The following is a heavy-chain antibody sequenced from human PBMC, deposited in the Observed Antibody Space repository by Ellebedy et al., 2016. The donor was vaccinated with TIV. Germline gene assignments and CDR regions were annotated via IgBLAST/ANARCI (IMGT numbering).Heavy chain of an antibody. V-gene: IGHV3-30-3*01. D-gene: IGHD3-9*01. J-gene: IGHJ5*02. CDR1: GFTFSSYA. Sequence: PGGSLRLSCAASGFTFSSYAMHWVRQAPGKGLEWVAVISYDGSNKYYADSVKGRFTISRDNSKNTLYLQMNSLRAEDTAVYYCARGHEVRYFDWFEDWGQGTLVTVSS. CDR3: ARGHEVRYFDWFED. CDR2: ISYDGSNK.